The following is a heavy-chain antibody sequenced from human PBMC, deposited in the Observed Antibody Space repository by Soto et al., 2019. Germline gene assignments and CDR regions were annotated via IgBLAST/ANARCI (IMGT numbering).Heavy chain of an antibody. V-gene: IGHV4-34*01. CDR1: GGSFSAFY. D-gene: IGHD2-21*02. Sequence: SETLSLTCAVSGGSFSAFYWTWIRQPPGEGLEWIGEINHSETINFNPSLRSGLTISLDSSKKHFSLKLTSLTAADAAVYYCARADRTLVTSYGLDVWGQGTTVT. CDR2: INHSETI. J-gene: IGHJ6*02. CDR3: ARADRTLVTSYGLDV.